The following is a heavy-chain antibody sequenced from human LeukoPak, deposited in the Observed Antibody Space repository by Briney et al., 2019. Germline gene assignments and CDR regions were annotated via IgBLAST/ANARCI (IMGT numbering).Heavy chain of an antibody. CDR2: INGGGGST. CDR1: GFPFSSFV. Sequence: GGSLRLSCAASGFPFSSFVMIWVRPAPGKGLEWDSSINGGGGSTYYADSVKGRFTISRDNSKNTLYLQMNSLRAEDTAIYYCAKIGGYVVYWGQGTLVTVSS. V-gene: IGHV3-23*01. D-gene: IGHD4-23*01. J-gene: IGHJ4*02. CDR3: AKIGGYVVY.